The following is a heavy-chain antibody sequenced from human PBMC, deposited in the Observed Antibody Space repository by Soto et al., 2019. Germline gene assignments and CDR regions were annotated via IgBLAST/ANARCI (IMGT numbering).Heavy chain of an antibody. Sequence: QVQLVQSGAEVKKPGSSVKVSCKASGGTFNIYNINWVRQAPGQGLEWMGGILPIFGTTNYAQRFQGRLTMIADDSTSTAYMELSSLRSEDTAVYYCARDETGDSYYYSGMEVWGQGTTVTVTS. J-gene: IGHJ6*02. D-gene: IGHD7-27*01. V-gene: IGHV1-69*01. CDR2: ILPIFGTT. CDR1: GGTFNIYN. CDR3: ARDETGDSYYYSGMEV.